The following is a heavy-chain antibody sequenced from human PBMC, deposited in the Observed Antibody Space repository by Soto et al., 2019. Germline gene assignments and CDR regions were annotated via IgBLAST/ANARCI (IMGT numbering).Heavy chain of an antibody. CDR2: IKQDGTEK. CDR3: AKDAGKLVTSSHRMEF. J-gene: IGHJ6*01. CDR1: VFTFSRYW. D-gene: IGHD2-21*02. V-gene: IGHV3-7*01. Sequence: GGSLRLSCAASVFTFSRYWMNLVRQGPGKGLECVSNIKQDGTEKNYVDSVKGRFTISRDNSKNTLYLQMNSLRAEDTTVYYCAKDAGKLVTSSHRMEFWGQGTTVTLSS.